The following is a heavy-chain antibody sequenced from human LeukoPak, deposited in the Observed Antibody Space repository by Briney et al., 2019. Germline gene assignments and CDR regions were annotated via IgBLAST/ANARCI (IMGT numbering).Heavy chain of an antibody. CDR3: ARERGSSSWLFDY. Sequence: PSETLSLTCTVSGGSISSYYWSWIRQPPGKGLEWIGYIYYSGSTNYNLSLKSRVTISVDTSKNQFSLKLSSVTAADTAVYYCARERGSSSWLFDYWGQGTLVTVSS. D-gene: IGHD6-13*01. CDR2: IYYSGST. CDR1: GGSISSYY. V-gene: IGHV4-59*01. J-gene: IGHJ4*02.